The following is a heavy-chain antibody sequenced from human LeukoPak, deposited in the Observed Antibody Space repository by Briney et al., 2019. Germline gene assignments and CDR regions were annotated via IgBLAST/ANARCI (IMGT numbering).Heavy chain of an antibody. J-gene: IGHJ3*02. Sequence: ASVKASCKASAYTFTGYYLHWVRQAPGQGPEGMGWLDPNNGDTEYAQKFQGRVTMTRVRFISTAYMELSRLTSDDTALYYCARRSRNGLDAFDIWGQGTMVTVSS. D-gene: IGHD2-8*01. V-gene: IGHV1-2*02. CDR3: ARRSRNGLDAFDI. CDR1: AYTFTGYY. CDR2: LDPNNGDT.